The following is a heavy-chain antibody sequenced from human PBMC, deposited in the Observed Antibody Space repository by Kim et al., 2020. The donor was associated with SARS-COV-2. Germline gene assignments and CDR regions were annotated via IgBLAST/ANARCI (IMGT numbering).Heavy chain of an antibody. CDR3: TKDHLGYDRAIDY. D-gene: IGHD5-12*01. CDR1: GFSFSSYA. J-gene: IGHJ4*02. Sequence: GGSLRLSCAASGFSFSSYAMNWVRQAPGKGLEWVSTVSGAGISTYYADSVKGRFTISRDNPRNTLYLQMNSLRADDAAVYYCTKDHLGYDRAIDYWGQGTLVTVSS. CDR2: VSGAGIST. V-gene: IGHV3-23*01.